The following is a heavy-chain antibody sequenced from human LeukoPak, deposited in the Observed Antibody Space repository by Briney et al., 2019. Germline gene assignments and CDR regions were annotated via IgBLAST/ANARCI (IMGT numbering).Heavy chain of an antibody. J-gene: IGHJ4*02. D-gene: IGHD5-18*01. CDR3: ARAQNTAMAADFDY. Sequence: ASVKVSCKASGGTFSSYAISWVRQAPGQGLEWMGWINPNSGGTNYAQKFQGRVTMTRDTSISTAYMELSRLRSDDTAVYYCARAQNTAMAADFDYWGQGTLVTVSS. CDR1: GGTFSSYA. CDR2: INPNSGGT. V-gene: IGHV1-2*02.